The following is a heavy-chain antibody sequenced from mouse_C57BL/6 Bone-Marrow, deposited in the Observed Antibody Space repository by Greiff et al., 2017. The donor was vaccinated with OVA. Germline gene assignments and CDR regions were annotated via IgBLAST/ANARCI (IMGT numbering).Heavy chain of an antibody. J-gene: IGHJ3*01. CDR2: IWTGGGT. V-gene: IGHV2-9-1*01. D-gene: IGHD1-1*01. Sequence: VKLVESGPGLVAPSQSLSITCTVSGFSLTSYAISWVRQPPGKGLEWLGVIWTGGGTNYNSALKSRLSISKDNSKSQVFLKMNSLQTDDTARYYCARTLLLRYQAWFAYWGQGTLVTVSA. CDR1: GFSLTSYA. CDR3: ARTLLLRYQAWFAY.